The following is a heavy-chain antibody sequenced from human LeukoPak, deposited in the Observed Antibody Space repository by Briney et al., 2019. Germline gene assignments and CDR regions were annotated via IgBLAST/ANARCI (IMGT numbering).Heavy chain of an antibody. CDR1: GFSFNTYW. V-gene: IGHV3-49*04. Sequence: GGSLRLSCAASGFSFNTYWMSWVRQAPGKGLEWVGFIRSKAYGGTTEYAASVKGRFTISRDDSKSIAYLQMNSLKTEDTAVYYCTRDNGRGVIATLFDYWGQGTLVTVSS. CDR2: IRSKAYGGTT. J-gene: IGHJ4*02. CDR3: TRDNGRGVIATLFDY. D-gene: IGHD2-21*01.